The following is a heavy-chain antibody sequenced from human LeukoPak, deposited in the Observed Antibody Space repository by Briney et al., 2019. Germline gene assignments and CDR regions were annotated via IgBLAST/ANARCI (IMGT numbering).Heavy chain of an antibody. CDR1: GYTFTSYY. CDR3: ARELGVITTTDRTNNWFDP. D-gene: IGHD1-1*01. V-gene: IGHV1-46*01. Sequence: GASVKVSCKASGYTFTSYYVHWVRQAPGQGLEWMGIINPNGGSANYAQKFQGRVTMTRDTSTNTVYMEVNSLTSEDSAVYYCARELGVITTTDRTNNWFDPWGQGTLVTVSS. CDR2: INPNGGSA. J-gene: IGHJ5*02.